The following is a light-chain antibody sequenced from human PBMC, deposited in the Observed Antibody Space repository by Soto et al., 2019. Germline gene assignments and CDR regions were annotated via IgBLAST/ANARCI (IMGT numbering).Light chain of an antibody. CDR1: QSVSNNY. Sequence: EVVLTQSPGTLSLSPGERATLSCRASQSVSNNYLAWYQQKPGQSPKLLIFGSSDRATGIPDRFSGSGSGTDFTLTISSLEPEDFVVYYCQYYGSSPWTFGQGTKVEIK. CDR3: QYYGSSPWT. V-gene: IGKV3-20*01. CDR2: GSS. J-gene: IGKJ1*01.